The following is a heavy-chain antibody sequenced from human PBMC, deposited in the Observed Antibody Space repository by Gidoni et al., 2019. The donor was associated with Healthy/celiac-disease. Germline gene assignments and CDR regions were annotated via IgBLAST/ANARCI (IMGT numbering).Heavy chain of an antibody. V-gene: IGHV4-34*01. CDR1: GGSFSGYY. CDR3: ARGVVVAAKWDY. CDR2: INHSGST. J-gene: IGHJ4*02. D-gene: IGHD2-15*01. Sequence: QVQLQQWGAGLLKPSETLSLTCAVYGGSFSGYYWSWIRQPPGKGLEWIGEINHSGSTNYNPSLKSRVTISVDTSKNQFSLKLSSVTAADTAVYYCARGVVVAAKWDYWGQGTLVTVSS.